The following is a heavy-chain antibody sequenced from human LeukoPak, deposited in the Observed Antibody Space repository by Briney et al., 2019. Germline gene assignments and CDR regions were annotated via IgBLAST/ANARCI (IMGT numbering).Heavy chain of an antibody. CDR3: ARSGGYYYCYYYMDV. J-gene: IGHJ6*03. CDR2: IKQDGSEK. V-gene: IGHV3-7*01. CDR1: GFTLSSYW. Sequence: GGSLRLSCAASGFTLSSYWMSWVRQAPGKGLEWVANIKQDGSEKYYVDSVKGRFTISGDNAKNSLYLQMNSLRAEDTAVYYCARSGGYYYCYYYMDVWGKGTTVTVSS. D-gene: IGHD6-25*01.